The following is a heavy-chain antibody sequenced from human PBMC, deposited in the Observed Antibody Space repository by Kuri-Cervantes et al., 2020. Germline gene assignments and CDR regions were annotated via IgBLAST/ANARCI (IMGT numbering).Heavy chain of an antibody. V-gene: IGHV4-59*12. CDR3: ARDIMVRGVIRDY. CDR1: GGSISSYY. Sequence: SETLSLTCTVSGGSISSYYWSWIRQPPGKGLEWIGYIYYSGSTNYNPSLKSRVTISVDTSKNQFSLKLSSVTAADTAVYYCARDIMVRGVIRDYWGQGTLVTVSS. D-gene: IGHD3-10*01. J-gene: IGHJ4*02. CDR2: IYYSGST.